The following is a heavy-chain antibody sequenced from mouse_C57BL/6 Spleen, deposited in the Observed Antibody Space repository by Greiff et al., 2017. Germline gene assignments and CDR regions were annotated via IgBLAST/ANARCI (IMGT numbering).Heavy chain of an antibody. V-gene: IGHV1-64*01. D-gene: IGHD3-2*02. CDR1: GYTFTSYW. Sequence: QVQLQQPGAELVKPGASVKLSCKASGYTFTSYWMHWVKQRPGQGLEWIGMIHPNSGSTNYNEKFKSKATLTVDKSSSTAYMQLSSLTSEDSAVYYGARQLRLPGYGYWGQGTSVTVSS. CDR2: IHPNSGST. CDR3: ARQLRLPGYGY. J-gene: IGHJ4*01.